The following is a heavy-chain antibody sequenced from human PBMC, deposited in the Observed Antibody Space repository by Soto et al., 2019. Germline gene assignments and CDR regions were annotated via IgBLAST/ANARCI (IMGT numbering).Heavy chain of an antibody. CDR2: VNPLSAKS. J-gene: IGHJ5*01. D-gene: IGHD3-3*01. Sequence: QVQLVQSGAEVREPGSSVKVSCKSSGDTFASIAVSWMRHSPGEGLEWMGGVNPLSAKSIYAQRFQGRLTISAHRSTSTAYMELHRLTNDDTAVYYCASPIEGANFSEWLPFVSWSQGTLLIVSS. V-gene: IGHV1-69*06. CDR3: ASPIEGANFSEWLPFVS. CDR1: GDTFASIA.